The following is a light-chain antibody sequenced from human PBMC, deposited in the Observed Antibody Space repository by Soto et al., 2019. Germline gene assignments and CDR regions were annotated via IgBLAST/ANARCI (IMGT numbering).Light chain of an antibody. V-gene: IGLV3-1*01. Sequence: SYELTQPPSVSVSPGQTASITCSGDKLGDKYTCWYQQKPGQSPVLVIYQHSQRPSGIPERFSGSNSGNTATLTISGTQAMDEADYYCQACDSSTDVVFGGGTQLTVL. J-gene: IGLJ2*01. CDR2: QHS. CDR3: QACDSSTDVV. CDR1: KLGDKY.